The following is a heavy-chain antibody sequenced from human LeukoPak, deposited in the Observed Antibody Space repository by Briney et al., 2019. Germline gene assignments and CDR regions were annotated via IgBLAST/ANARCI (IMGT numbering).Heavy chain of an antibody. CDR3: ATDPSYDYVWGSYRAADY. D-gene: IGHD3-16*02. J-gene: IGHJ4*02. Sequence: GRSLRLSCAASVFTFSSYATSWGPQAPGKGLEWVSAITVIGGVTYYADSVKGRFTISRDNSKNTLYLQMTILMAEAPAVDYGATDPSYDYVWGSYRAADYWGQGTLVTVSS. V-gene: IGHV3-23*01. CDR2: ITVIGGVT. CDR1: VFTFSSYA.